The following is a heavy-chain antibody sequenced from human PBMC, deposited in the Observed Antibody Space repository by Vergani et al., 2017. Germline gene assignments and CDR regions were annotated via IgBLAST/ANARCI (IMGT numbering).Heavy chain of an antibody. CDR2: IRYDGSNK. CDR1: GFTFSSYG. CDR3: AKDGPSSGWYLRKDYYYYGMDV. J-gene: IGHJ6*02. V-gene: IGHV3-30*02. Sequence: QVQLVESGGGVVQPGGSLRLSCAASGFTFSSYGMHWVRQAPGKGLEWVAFIRYDGSNKYYADSVKGRFTISRDNSKNTLYLQMNSLRAEDTAVYCCAKDGPSSGWYLRKDYYYYGMDVWGQGTTVTVSS. D-gene: IGHD6-19*01.